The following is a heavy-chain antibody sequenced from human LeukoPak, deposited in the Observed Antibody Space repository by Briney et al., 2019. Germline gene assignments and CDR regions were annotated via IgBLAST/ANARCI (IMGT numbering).Heavy chain of an antibody. CDR3: AGGAVTTLDY. D-gene: IGHD4-17*01. J-gene: IGHJ4*02. CDR1: GGSISSYY. V-gene: IGHV4-59*01. CDR2: IYYSGST. Sequence: SETLSLTCTVSGGSISSYYWSWIRQPPGKGLEWIGYIYYSGSTNYNPSLKSRVTISVDTSKNQFSLKLSSVTAADTAVYYCAGGAVTTLDYWGQGTLVTVPS.